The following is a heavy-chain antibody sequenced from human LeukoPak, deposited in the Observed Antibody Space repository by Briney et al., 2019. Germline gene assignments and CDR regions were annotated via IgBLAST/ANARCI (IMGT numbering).Heavy chain of an antibody. V-gene: IGHV3-7*01. D-gene: IGHD3-22*01. CDR3: GKDYDSSGYYISADY. J-gene: IGHJ4*02. CDR1: GFTFSSYW. CDR2: IKQDGSDK. Sequence: PPGGSLRLSCAASGFTFSSYWMSWVRQAPGKGLEWVANIKQDGSDKYYVDSVKGRFTISRDNAKNSLYLQMNSLRAEDTAVYYCGKDYDSSGYYISADYWGQGTLVTVSS.